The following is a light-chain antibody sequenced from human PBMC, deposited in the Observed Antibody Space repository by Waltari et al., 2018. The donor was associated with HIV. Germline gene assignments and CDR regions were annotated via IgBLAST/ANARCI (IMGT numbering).Light chain of an antibody. CDR1: SSNIGTNY. CDR2: RNN. Sequence: QSVLTQPPSASGTPGQSVTISCSGTSSNIGTNYVYWYQQFPGTAPKLVIYRNNERPSGVPDRFSGSKSGTSASLDISGLLSDDEAEYYCAAWDDTLTVVFGGGTKLTVL. V-gene: IGLV1-47*01. J-gene: IGLJ2*01. CDR3: AAWDDTLTVV.